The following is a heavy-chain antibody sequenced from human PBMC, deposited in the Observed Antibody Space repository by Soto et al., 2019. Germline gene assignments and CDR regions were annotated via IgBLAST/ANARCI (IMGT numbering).Heavy chain of an antibody. CDR1: GITFSGFW. CDR2: VDSAGSGT. V-gene: IGHV3-74*01. CDR3: ATVFEH. Sequence: VPLVESGGGSVQPGGSLRLSCVASGITFSGFWMHWVRQVPGKGLVWVARVDSAGSGTSYADSVKGRVNISRDNAKNTLSLQMDCLRVEDTAVYYCATVFEHWGQGIPVTVSS. J-gene: IGHJ4*02.